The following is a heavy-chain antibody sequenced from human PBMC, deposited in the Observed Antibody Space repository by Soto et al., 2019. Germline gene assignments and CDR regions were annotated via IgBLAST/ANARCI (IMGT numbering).Heavy chain of an antibody. J-gene: IGHJ5*01. V-gene: IGHV4-30-4*01. D-gene: IGHD2-15*01. CDR1: GDSISTVDYF. CDR3: ARGRYCLTGRCFPNWFDS. Sequence: SETLSLTCSVSGDSISTVDYFWAWIRQPPGQALEYIGYIYKSTTTYYNPSFESRVAISLDTSKSQFSLNVTSVTAADTAVYFCARGRYCLTGRCFPNWFDSWGQGALVTVSS. CDR2: IYKSTTT.